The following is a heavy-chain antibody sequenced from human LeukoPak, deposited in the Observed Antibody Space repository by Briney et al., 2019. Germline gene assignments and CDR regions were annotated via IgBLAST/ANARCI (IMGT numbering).Heavy chain of an antibody. CDR1: GFTFSSYS. CDR2: ISSSSSYI. D-gene: IGHD3-3*01. Sequence: AGGSLRLSCAASGFTFSSYSMNWVRQAPGKGLEWASSISSSSSYIYYADPVKGRFTISRENAKNSLSLQINSQRAGDTAVYYCASEYGNYDFWSGYSVEHGVGAPSYYYYYMDVWGKGTTVTVSS. J-gene: IGHJ6*03. V-gene: IGHV3-21*01. CDR3: ASEYGNYDFWSGYSVEHGVGAPSYYYYYMDV.